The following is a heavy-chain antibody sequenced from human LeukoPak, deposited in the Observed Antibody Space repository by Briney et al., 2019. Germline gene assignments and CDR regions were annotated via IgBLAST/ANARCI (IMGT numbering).Heavy chain of an antibody. V-gene: IGHV1-18*01. CDR1: GYTFTSYV. CDR2: ISAYNGNT. Sequence: VASVKVSFKASGYTFTSYVISGVRQAPGQGLEWVGWISAYNGNTNYVQRLQGRVTMTTDPSTSTDYVELRSLRSDDTAVYYCAREGYDVLTGYQLDYWGQGTLVTVSS. D-gene: IGHD3-9*01. J-gene: IGHJ4*02. CDR3: AREGYDVLTGYQLDY.